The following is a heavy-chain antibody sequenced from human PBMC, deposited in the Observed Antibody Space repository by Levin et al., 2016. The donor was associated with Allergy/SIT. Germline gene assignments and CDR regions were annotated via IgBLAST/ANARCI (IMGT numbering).Heavy chain of an antibody. Sequence: GGSLRLSCAASGITFRNYAMHWLRQAPGEGLEWVAHISFDGADQNYPDSVRGRFTVSRDNSRNTLYLQMDSLRGEDTAIYYCARQFSYGTDVWGQGTTVTVS. CDR2: ISFDGADQ. CDR3: ARQFSYGTDV. D-gene: IGHD3-3*01. CDR1: GITFRNYA. V-gene: IGHV3-30*04. J-gene: IGHJ6*02.